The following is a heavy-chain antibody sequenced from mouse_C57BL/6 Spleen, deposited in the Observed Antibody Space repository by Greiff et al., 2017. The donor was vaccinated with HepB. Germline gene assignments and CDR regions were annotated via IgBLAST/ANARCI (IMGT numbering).Heavy chain of an antibody. V-gene: IGHV1-75*01. D-gene: IGHD2-2*01. CDR2: IFPGSGST. Sequence: QVHVKQSGPELVKPGASVKISCKASGYTFTDYYINWVKQRPGQGLEWIGWIFPGSGSTYYNEKFKGKATLTVDKSSSTAYMLLSSLTSEDSAVYFCARNGYGGCFAYWGQGTLVTVSA. CDR3: ARNGYGGCFAY. CDR1: GYTFTDYY. J-gene: IGHJ3*01.